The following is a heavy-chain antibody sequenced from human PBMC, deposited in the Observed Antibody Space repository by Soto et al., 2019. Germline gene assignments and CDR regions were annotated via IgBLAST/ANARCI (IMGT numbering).Heavy chain of an antibody. Sequence: QVQLVQSGAEVKKPGASVKVSCKASGYTFTSYAMHWVRQAPGQRLEWMGWINAGNGNTKYSQKFQGRVTNTRDTSASTAYMELRRLGSEDTAVYYCARCYDILTGYCCFDPWGQGTLVTVSS. J-gene: IGHJ5*02. CDR1: GYTFTSYA. CDR2: INAGNGNT. V-gene: IGHV1-3*01. CDR3: ARCYDILTGYCCFDP. D-gene: IGHD3-9*01.